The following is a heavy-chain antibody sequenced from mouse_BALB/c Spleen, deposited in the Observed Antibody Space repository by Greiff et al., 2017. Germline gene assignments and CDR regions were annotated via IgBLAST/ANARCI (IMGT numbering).Heavy chain of an antibody. V-gene: IGHV1S81*02. CDR2: INPSNGGT. Sequence: QVQLQQSGAELVKPGASVTLSCKASGYTFTSYYMYWVKQRPGQGLEWIGEINPSNGGTNFNEKFKSKATLTVDKSSSTAYMQLSSLTSEDSAVYYCTRGGMVYYDYDGAYWGQGTLVTVSA. CDR3: TRGGMVYYDYDGAY. J-gene: IGHJ3*01. D-gene: IGHD2-4*01. CDR1: GYTFTSYY.